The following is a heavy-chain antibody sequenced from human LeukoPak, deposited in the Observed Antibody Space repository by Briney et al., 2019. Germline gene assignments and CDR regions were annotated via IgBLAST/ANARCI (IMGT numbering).Heavy chain of an antibody. D-gene: IGHD3-10*01. CDR2: ISSNGGST. CDR3: VKGPYYGSGTPTFDY. CDR1: GFTFSSYA. J-gene: IGHJ4*02. V-gene: IGHV3-64D*06. Sequence: GGSLRLSCSASGFTFSSYAMHWVRQAPGKGLEYVSAISSNGGSTYYADSVKGRFTISRDNSKNTLYLQMSSLRAEDTAVYYCVKGPYYGSGTPTFDYWGQGTLVTVSS.